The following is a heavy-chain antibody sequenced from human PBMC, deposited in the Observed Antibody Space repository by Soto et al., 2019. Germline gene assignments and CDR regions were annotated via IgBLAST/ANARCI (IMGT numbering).Heavy chain of an antibody. Sequence: GASVKVSCKASGYAFTNYYMHWVRQAPGQGLEWMGIINPSGGSTSYAQKFQGRVTMTRDTSTSTVYMELSSLRSEDTAVYYCANSLYGSGSYYKFSSWFDPWGQGTLVTVSS. CDR3: ANSLYGSGSYYKFSSWFDP. J-gene: IGHJ5*02. V-gene: IGHV1-46*01. CDR1: GYAFTNYY. D-gene: IGHD3-10*01. CDR2: INPSGGST.